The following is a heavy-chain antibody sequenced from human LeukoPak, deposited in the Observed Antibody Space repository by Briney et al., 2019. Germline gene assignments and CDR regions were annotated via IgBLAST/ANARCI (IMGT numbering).Heavy chain of an antibody. CDR3: ARSRQVGVHCGGDCPYWYFDL. J-gene: IGHJ2*01. CDR1: GFTFSSYG. CDR2: IWYDGSNK. V-gene: IGHV3-33*01. D-gene: IGHD2-21*02. Sequence: GGSLRLSCAASGFTFSSYGMHWVRQAPGKGLEWVAVIWYDGSNKYYADSVKGRFTIPRDNSKNTLYLQMNSLRAEDTAVYYCARSRQVGVHCGGDCPYWYFDLWGRGTLVTVSS.